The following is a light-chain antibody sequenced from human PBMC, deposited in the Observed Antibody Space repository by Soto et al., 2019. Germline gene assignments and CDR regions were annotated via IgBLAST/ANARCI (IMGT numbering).Light chain of an antibody. CDR1: QYINTR. CDR2: QTS. Sequence: EIVLTQSPATMSSFPGDRVTLSCRARQYINTRLAWYQHRPGQAPRLLIYQTSRRAAGTPARFSASGSGTDFTLTITDVQPEDFALYYCHQRQSWPRTFGQGT. J-gene: IGKJ1*01. V-gene: IGKV3-11*01. CDR3: HQRQSWPRT.